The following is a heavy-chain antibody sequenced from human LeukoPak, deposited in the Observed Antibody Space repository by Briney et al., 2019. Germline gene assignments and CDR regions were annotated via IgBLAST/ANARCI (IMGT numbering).Heavy chain of an antibody. J-gene: IGHJ4*02. CDR3: ASLISRIRGSGDY. D-gene: IGHD3-10*01. CDR2: INHSGST. V-gene: IGHV4-34*01. CDR1: GGSFSGYY. Sequence: SETLSLTCAVYGGSFSGYYWSWIRQPPGRGLEWIGEINHSGSTNYNPSLKSRVTISVDTSKNQFSLKLSSVTAADTAVYYCASLISRIRGSGDYWGQGTLVTVSS.